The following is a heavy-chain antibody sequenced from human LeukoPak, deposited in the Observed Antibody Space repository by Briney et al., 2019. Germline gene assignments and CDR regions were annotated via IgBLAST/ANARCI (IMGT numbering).Heavy chain of an antibody. J-gene: IGHJ6*03. Sequence: GGSLRLSCAASGFASGFTFSDYAVSWVRQAPGKGPEWVASVNGRVATTYYADSVSGRFTISRDNSKNTVYLQMISLGADDTAVYFCAKAPATGEGYYFYYMDVWGKGTTVTVSS. CDR3: AKAPATGEGYYFYYMDV. CDR2: VNGRVATT. V-gene: IGHV3-23*01. CDR1: GFTFSDYA. D-gene: IGHD7-27*01.